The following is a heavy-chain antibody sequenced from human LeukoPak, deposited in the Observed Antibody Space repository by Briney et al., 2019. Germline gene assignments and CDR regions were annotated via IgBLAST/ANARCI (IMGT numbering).Heavy chain of an antibody. CDR3: ASDRRYYDSSGYPY. Sequence: GGSLRLSCAASGFTFSSYEMDWVRQAPGKGLEWVSYISTSGSTIYYADSVKGRFTISRDNAKNSLYLQMNSLRAEDTAVYYCASDRRYYDSSGYPYWGQGTLVTVSS. D-gene: IGHD3-22*01. J-gene: IGHJ4*02. CDR2: ISTSGSTI. V-gene: IGHV3-48*03. CDR1: GFTFSSYE.